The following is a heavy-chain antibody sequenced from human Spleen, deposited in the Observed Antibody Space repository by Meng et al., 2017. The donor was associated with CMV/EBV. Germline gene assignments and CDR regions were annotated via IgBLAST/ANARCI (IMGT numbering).Heavy chain of an antibody. CDR3: SREAVPNISQPEYFQH. Sequence: GESLKISCAASGFTFSNYWMSWVHQAPGKGLEWVASIKEDGTGKYYVDSVKGRFTISRDNTKRSLYLQMNSLRADDTAVYYCSREAVPNISQPEYFQHWGQGTLVTVSS. D-gene: IGHD2/OR15-2a*01. CDR1: GFTFSNYW. CDR2: IKEDGTGK. J-gene: IGHJ1*01. V-gene: IGHV3-7*01.